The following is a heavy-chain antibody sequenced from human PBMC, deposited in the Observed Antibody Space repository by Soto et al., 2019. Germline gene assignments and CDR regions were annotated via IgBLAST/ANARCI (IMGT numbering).Heavy chain of an antibody. Sequence: SVKVSCKASGGTFSSYAISWVRQAPGQGLEWMGGIIPILGTANYAQKFQGRVTITADESTSTAYMELSSLRSEDTAVYYCAREETYYYGSGSYHPGGMDVWGQGTTVTVSS. V-gene: IGHV1-69*13. D-gene: IGHD3-10*01. CDR3: AREETYYYGSGSYHPGGMDV. J-gene: IGHJ6*02. CDR1: GGTFSSYA. CDR2: IIPILGTA.